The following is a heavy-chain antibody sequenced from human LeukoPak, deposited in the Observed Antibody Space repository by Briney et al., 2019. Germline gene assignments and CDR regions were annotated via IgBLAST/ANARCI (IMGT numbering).Heavy chain of an antibody. CDR2: IYTSGST. J-gene: IGHJ3*02. V-gene: IGHV4-61*02. Sequence: SETLSLTCTVSGGSISSGSYYWSWIRQPAGKGLEWIGRIYTSGSTNYNPSLKSRVTMSADTSKNQFSLKLSSVTAADTAVYYCARDRRKVVPAATAFDIWGQGTMVTVSS. CDR3: ARDRRKVVPAATAFDI. D-gene: IGHD2-2*01. CDR1: GGSISSGSYY.